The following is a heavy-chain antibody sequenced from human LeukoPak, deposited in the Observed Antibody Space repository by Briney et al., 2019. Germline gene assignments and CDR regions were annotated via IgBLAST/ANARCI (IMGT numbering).Heavy chain of an antibody. J-gene: IGHJ4*02. V-gene: IGHV3-43D*03. CDR3: AKDVRGSTSWYGLDY. CDR2: ISWDGGST. Sequence: PGGSLRVSCAASGFTFSSYSMNWVRQAPGKGLEWVSLISWDGGSTYYADSVKGRFTISRDNSKNSLYLQMNSLRAEDTALYYCAKDVRGSTSWYGLDYWGQGTLVTVSS. CDR1: GFTFSSYS. D-gene: IGHD6-13*01.